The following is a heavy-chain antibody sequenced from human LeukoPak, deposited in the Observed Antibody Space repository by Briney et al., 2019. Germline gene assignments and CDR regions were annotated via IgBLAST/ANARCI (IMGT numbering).Heavy chain of an antibody. V-gene: IGHV1-69*13. CDR3: ARGVVGAYYYMDV. CDR2: IIPIFGTA. Sequence: SVKVSCKAPGGTFSSYAISWVRQAPGQGLEWMGGIIPIFGTANYAQKFQGRVTITADESTSTAYMELSSLRSEDTAVYYCARGVVGAYYYMDVWGKGTTVTVSS. J-gene: IGHJ6*03. D-gene: IGHD1-26*01. CDR1: GGTFSSYA.